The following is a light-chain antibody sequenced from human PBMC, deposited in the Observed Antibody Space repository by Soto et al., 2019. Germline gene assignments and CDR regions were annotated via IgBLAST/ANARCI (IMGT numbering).Light chain of an antibody. CDR3: SSYTVSSAPVI. CDR1: SSDIGAYNY. CDR2: DVT. V-gene: IGLV2-14*03. J-gene: IGLJ2*01. Sequence: QSALTQPASVSGSPGQSITISCSGTSSDIGAYNYVSWYQQHPDKAPKLIIFDVTNRPSGVSGRFSGSKSANTASLTISGLQFEYEADYYCSSYTVSSAPVIFCGGTKVTVL.